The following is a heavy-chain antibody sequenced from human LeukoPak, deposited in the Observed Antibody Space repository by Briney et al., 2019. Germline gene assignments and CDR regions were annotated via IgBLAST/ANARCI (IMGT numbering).Heavy chain of an antibody. D-gene: IGHD6-19*01. CDR1: GFTFSSYS. CDR2: ISSSSYI. CDR3: ARDGGSSGLDY. Sequence: GGSLRLSCAASGFTFSSYSMNWVRQAPGKGLEWVSSISSSSYIYYADSVKGRFTISRDNAKNSLYLQMNSLRAEDTAVYYCARDGGSSGLDYWGQGTLVTVSS. V-gene: IGHV3-21*01. J-gene: IGHJ4*02.